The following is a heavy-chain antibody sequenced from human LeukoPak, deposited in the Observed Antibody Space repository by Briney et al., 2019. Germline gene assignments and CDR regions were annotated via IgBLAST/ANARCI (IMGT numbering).Heavy chain of an antibody. CDR3: ARDGVVPAAKNWFDP. J-gene: IGHJ5*02. CDR1: GYTSTSYG. Sequence: ASVKVSCKASGYTSTSYGISWVRQAPGQGLEWMGWISAYNGNTNYAQKLQGRVTMTTDTSTSTAYMELRSLRSDDTAVYYCARDGVVPAAKNWFDPWGQGTLVTVSS. CDR2: ISAYNGNT. D-gene: IGHD2-2*01. V-gene: IGHV1-18*01.